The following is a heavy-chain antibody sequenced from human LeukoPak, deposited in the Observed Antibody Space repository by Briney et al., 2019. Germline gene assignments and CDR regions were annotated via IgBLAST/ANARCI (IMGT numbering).Heavy chain of an antibody. CDR2: ISSDGSLT. V-gene: IGHV3-74*03. J-gene: IGHJ4*02. CDR1: GFTFSSYW. CDR3: ARVTGGYNLMDY. Sequence: GGSLRLSCAASGFTFSSYWMHWVRQAPGKGLVWVSRISSDGSLTLYADSVKGRFAMSRDNAKNTLYLQMNSLRADDTAVYYCARVTGGYNLMDYWGQGTLVTVSS. D-gene: IGHD5-24*01.